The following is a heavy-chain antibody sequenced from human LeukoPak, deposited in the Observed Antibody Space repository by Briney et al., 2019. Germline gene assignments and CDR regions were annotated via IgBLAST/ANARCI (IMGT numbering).Heavy chain of an antibody. CDR3: VRERSGTSSDGFDI. V-gene: IGHV3-13*01. J-gene: IGHJ3*02. CDR1: GFTFSNYE. D-gene: IGHD1-26*01. CDR2: IGIGGDT. Sequence: GGSLRLSCAGSGFTFSNYEMHWVRQVAGGGLEWVSAIGIGGDTFYTGSVKGRFTISRENAKNSFFLQMSSLSAGDTALYYCVRERSGTSSDGFDIWGQGTMVTVSS.